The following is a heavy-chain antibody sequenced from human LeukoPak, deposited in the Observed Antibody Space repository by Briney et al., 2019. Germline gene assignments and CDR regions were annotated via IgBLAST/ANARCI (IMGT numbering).Heavy chain of an antibody. CDR3: ARGGRGRNWFDP. D-gene: IGHD3-10*01. CDR1: GDSVASGGYY. J-gene: IGHJ5*02. Sequence: PSETLSLTCTVSGDSVASGGYYWNWIRQPPGKGLEWIGYIYYSVSTNYNLSFKSRVTISVDTSENQFSLKLTSVTAADTAVYYCARGGRGRNWFDPWGQGTLVTVSS. V-gene: IGHV4-61*08. CDR2: IYYSVST.